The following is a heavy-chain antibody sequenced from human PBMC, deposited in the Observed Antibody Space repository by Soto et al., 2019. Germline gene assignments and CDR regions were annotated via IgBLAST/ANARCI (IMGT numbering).Heavy chain of an antibody. CDR1: GYTFTSYA. CDR2: INAGNGNT. CDR3: ASFQIEGIAARPLYYGMDV. Sequence: AASVKVSCKASGYTFTSYAMHWVRQAPGQRLEWMGWINAGNGNTKYSQKFQGRVTITRDTSASTAYMELSSLRSEDTAVYYCASFQIEGIAARPLYYGMDVWGQGTTVTVSS. J-gene: IGHJ6*02. V-gene: IGHV1-3*01. D-gene: IGHD6-6*01.